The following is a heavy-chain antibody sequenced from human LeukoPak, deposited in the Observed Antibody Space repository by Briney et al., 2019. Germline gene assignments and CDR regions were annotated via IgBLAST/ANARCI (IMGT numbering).Heavy chain of an antibody. CDR2: FYSSGGP. V-gene: IGHV4-61*02. Sequence: PSVTLSLTCTVSGDSINSGIYYWNWIRQPAGKGLEWIGRFYSSGGPNYTPSLKSRVTISVDMSKNQFSLNLSSVTAADTAVYYCARSYSTSSLDYWGQGILVTVSS. CDR1: GDSINSGIYY. CDR3: ARSYSTSSLDY. D-gene: IGHD2/OR15-2a*01. J-gene: IGHJ4*02.